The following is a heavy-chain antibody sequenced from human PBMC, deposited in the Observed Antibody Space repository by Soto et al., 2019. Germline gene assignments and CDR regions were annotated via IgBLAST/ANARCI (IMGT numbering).Heavy chain of an antibody. CDR2: IIPIFGTA. CDR1: GGTFSSYA. V-gene: IGHV1-69*13. J-gene: IGHJ4*02. Sequence: GASVKVSCKASGGTFSSYAISWVRQAPGQGLEWMGGIIPIFGTANYAQKFQGRVTITADDSTSTAYMELSSLRSDDTAVYYCARSKIAVAGRYYFDYWGQGTLVTVSS. CDR3: ARSKIAVAGRYYFDY. D-gene: IGHD6-19*01.